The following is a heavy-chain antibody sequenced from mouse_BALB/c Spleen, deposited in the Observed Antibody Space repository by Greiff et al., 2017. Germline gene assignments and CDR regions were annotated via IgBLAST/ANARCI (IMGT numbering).Heavy chain of an antibody. CDR1: GFTFSDYY. CDR3: ARESYYFDY. Sequence: EVKLMESGGGLVKPGGSLKLSCAASGFTFSDYYMYWVRQTPEKRLEWVATISDGGSYTYYPDSVKGRFTISRDNAKNNLYLQMSSLKSEDTAMYYCARESYYFDYWGQGTTLTVSS. CDR2: ISDGGSYT. V-gene: IGHV5-4*02. J-gene: IGHJ2*01.